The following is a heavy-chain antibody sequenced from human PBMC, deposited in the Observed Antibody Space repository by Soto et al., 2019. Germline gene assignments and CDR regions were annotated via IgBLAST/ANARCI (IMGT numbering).Heavy chain of an antibody. CDR1: GGSISSYY. D-gene: IGHD6-13*01. Sequence: PSETLSVTCTVSGGSISSYYWSWIRQPPGKGLEWIGYIYYSGSTNYNPSLKSRVTISVDTSKNQFSLKLSSVTAADTAVYYCAGGGIAAAGTPTKNDYWGQGTLVTVST. V-gene: IGHV4-59*01. J-gene: IGHJ4*02. CDR2: IYYSGST. CDR3: AGGGIAAAGTPTKNDY.